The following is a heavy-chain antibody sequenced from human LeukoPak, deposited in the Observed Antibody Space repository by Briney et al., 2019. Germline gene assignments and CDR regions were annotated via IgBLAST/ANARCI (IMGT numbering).Heavy chain of an antibody. CDR1: GFTFSNYW. V-gene: IGHV3-74*01. J-gene: IGHJ5*02. CDR3: ARVHYSSLPA. Sequence: AGGSLRLSCAASGFTFSNYWMNWVRQAPGKGLVWVSRINSDGTGTTYADSVKGRFTISRDNAKNTLYLQMNSLRADDTAVYYCARVHYSSLPAWGQGTLVTVSS. CDR2: INSDGTGT. D-gene: IGHD2-21*01.